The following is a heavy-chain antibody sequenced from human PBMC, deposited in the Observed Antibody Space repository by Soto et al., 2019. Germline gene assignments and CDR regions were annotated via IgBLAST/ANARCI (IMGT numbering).Heavy chain of an antibody. Sequence: XSVKVSFNASGYTVISYAMDWVRQAHRQRVEGTGWINAVNGNTKYSQTFQGRVTITRDTSASTAYMEMSSLRSEDTAVYYCARDSGAFDPWGQGTLVTVSS. D-gene: IGHD1-26*01. V-gene: IGHV1-3*01. J-gene: IGHJ5*02. CDR2: INAVNGNT. CDR3: ARDSGAFDP. CDR1: GYTVISYA.